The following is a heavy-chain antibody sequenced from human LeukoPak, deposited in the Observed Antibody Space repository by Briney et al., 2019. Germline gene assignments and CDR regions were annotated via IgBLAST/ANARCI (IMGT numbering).Heavy chain of an antibody. CDR3: TTASSGWYRFDY. J-gene: IGHJ4*02. Sequence: GGSLRLSCAASGFTFSSYWMSWVRQAPGKGLEWVGRIKSKTDGGTTDYAAPVKGRFTISRDDSKNTLYLQMNSLKTEDTAVYYCTTASSGWYRFDYWGQGTLVTVSS. CDR2: IKSKTDGGTT. V-gene: IGHV3-15*01. CDR1: GFTFSSYW. D-gene: IGHD6-19*01.